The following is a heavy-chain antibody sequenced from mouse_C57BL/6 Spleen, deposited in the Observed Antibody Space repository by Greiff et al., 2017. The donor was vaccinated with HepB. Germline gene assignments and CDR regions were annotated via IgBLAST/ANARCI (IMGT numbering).Heavy chain of an antibody. D-gene: IGHD3-1*01. CDR1: GYAFTNYL. CDR3: ARSARYFDY. V-gene: IGHV1-54*01. J-gene: IGHJ2*01. CDR2: INPGSGGT. Sequence: QVQLQQSGAELVRPGTSVKVSCKASGYAFTNYLIEWVKQRPGQGLEWIGVINPGSGGTNYNEKFKGKATLTADKSSSTAYMQLSSLTSEDSAVYFCARSARYFDYWGQGPTLTVSS.